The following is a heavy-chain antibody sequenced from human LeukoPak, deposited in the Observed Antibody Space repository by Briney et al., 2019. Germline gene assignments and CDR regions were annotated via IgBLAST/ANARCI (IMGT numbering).Heavy chain of an antibody. CDR2: ISGSGGST. Sequence: GGSLRPSFGASGITFSSYAKSWVRQAPGKGVEGGSAISGSGGSTYYADSVKGRFTISRDNSKNTLYLQMNSLRAEDTAVYYCAKIAAAGINWFDPWGQGTLVTVSS. CDR1: GITFSSYA. J-gene: IGHJ5*02. V-gene: IGHV3-23*01. D-gene: IGHD6-13*01. CDR3: AKIAAAGINWFDP.